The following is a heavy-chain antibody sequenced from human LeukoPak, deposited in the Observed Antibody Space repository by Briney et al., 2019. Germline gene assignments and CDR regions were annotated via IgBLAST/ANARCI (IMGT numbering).Heavy chain of an antibody. CDR3: ARDRITMVDY. CDR1: GYTFTGYY. Sequence: ASVKVSCKASGYTFTGYYMHWVRQAPGQGLEWMGWINPNSGGTNYAQKFQGRVTMTRDTSISTAYMDLSRLISDDTAVYDCARDRITMVDYWGQGTLVTVSS. J-gene: IGHJ4*02. D-gene: IGHD3-10*01. CDR2: INPNSGGT. V-gene: IGHV1-2*02.